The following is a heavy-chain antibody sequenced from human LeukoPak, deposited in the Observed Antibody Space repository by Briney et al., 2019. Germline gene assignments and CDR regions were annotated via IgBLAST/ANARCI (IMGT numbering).Heavy chain of an antibody. CDR3: AKDRGSSGWSFEY. J-gene: IGHJ4*02. V-gene: IGHV3-23*01. CDR1: GFTFSSYA. CDR2: ISGSGGTT. Sequence: GGSLRLSCAASGFTFSSYAMTWVRQAPGKQLQWVSAISGSGGTTHLADSVKGRFTISRDNSKNTLFLQVNSLRAEDTAVYYCAKDRGSSGWSFEYWGQGTLVTVSS. D-gene: IGHD6-19*01.